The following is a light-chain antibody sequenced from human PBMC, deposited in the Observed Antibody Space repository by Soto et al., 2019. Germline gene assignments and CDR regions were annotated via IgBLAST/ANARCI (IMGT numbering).Light chain of an antibody. V-gene: IGKV1-5*03. CDR3: QQYNDYPWT. CDR1: QTISTW. Sequence: DIQMTQSPSTLSAFVGDKVTITCRASQTISTWLAWYQQKPGKAPKLLIYKASSLESGVPSRFSGGGSGTEFTLTISSLQPDDYAAYFCQQYNDYPWTFGQGTKVEIK. J-gene: IGKJ1*01. CDR2: KAS.